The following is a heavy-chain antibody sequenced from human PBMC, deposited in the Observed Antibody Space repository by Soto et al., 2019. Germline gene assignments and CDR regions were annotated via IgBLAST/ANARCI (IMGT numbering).Heavy chain of an antibody. CDR2: INHSGST. J-gene: IGHJ6*03. CDR1: GGSFSGYD. Sequence: SETLSLTCAVYGGSFSGYDCSWIRPPPGKGLEWNGEINHSGSTNYNPSLKSRDNISVDTSKNQLSLKLSSVTATDKAVYYITRYYYMDVWGKGTTLTVSS. CDR3: TRYYYMDV. V-gene: IGHV4-34*01.